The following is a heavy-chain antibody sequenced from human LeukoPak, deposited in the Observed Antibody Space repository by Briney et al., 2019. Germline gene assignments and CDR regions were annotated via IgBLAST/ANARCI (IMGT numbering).Heavy chain of an antibody. J-gene: IGHJ4*02. V-gene: IGHV3-23*01. CDR3: ARESSGWAFDY. D-gene: IGHD6-19*01. Sequence: GGSLRLSCAASRFTLSSYAMSWVRQAPGKGLEWVSAISGSGGTTYYADSVKGRFTISRDNSKNTLYLQMNSLRAEDTAVYYCARESSGWAFDYWGQGTLVTVSS. CDR2: ISGSGGTT. CDR1: RFTLSSYA.